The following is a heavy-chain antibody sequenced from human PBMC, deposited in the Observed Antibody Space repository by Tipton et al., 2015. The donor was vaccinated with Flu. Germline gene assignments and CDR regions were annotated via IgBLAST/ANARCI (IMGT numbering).Heavy chain of an antibody. CDR2: ISSSSSYI. D-gene: IGHD5-12*01. J-gene: IGHJ4*02. CDR1: GFTFSSYS. CDR3: ARATRDIVATGFDY. V-gene: IGHV3-21*01. Sequence: SLRLSCAASGFTFSSYSMNWVRQAPGKGLEWVSSISSSSSYIYYADSVKGRFTISRDNAKNSLYLQMNSLRAEDTAVYYCARATRDIVATGFDYWGQGTLVTVSS.